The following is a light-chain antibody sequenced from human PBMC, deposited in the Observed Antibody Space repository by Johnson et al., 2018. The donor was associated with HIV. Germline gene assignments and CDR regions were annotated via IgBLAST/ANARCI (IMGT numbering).Light chain of an antibody. CDR3: GTWERSLSAL. CDR1: SSNIGNNY. Sequence: QSVLTQPPSVSAAPGQKVTISCSGSSSNIGNNYVSWYQQVPGAAPKLLIYDNNRRPSGIPDRFSGSKSGTSATLAITGLQTGDEADYYCGTWERSLSALFGTGTKVDVL. V-gene: IGLV1-51*01. CDR2: DNN. J-gene: IGLJ1*01.